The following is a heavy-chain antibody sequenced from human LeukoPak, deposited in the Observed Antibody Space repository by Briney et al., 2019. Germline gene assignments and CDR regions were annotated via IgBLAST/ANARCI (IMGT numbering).Heavy chain of an antibody. CDR3: ARTPTPYCGGDCYDFDY. CDR1: GFTFSSYS. V-gene: IGHV3-21*01. CDR2: IISSSSYI. D-gene: IGHD2-21*02. Sequence: GGCLRLSCAASGFTFSSYSMNWVRQAPGKGLEWVSSIISSSSYIYYADSVKGRFTISRDNAKNSLYLQMNSLRAEDTAVYYCARTPTPYCGGDCYDFDYWGQGTLVTVSS. J-gene: IGHJ4*02.